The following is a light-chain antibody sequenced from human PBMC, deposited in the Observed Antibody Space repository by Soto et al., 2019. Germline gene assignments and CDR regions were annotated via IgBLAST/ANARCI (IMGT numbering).Light chain of an antibody. J-gene: IGLJ7*01. Sequence: QSALTQPASVSGSPGQSITISCTGTSSDIGSYNLVSWYQLYPGEAPKLMIFEASKRPSGVSNRFSGSKSGNTASLTISGLGPEDEADYYCSSYAGSATFIVFGGGTQLTVL. CDR3: SSYAGSATFIV. V-gene: IGLV2-23*02. CDR2: EAS. CDR1: SSDIGSYNL.